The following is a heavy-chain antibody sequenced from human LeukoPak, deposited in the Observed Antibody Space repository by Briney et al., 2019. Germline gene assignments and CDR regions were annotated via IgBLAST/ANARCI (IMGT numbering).Heavy chain of an antibody. CDR3: ARVVLGSSGYFIDY. V-gene: IGHV3-74*01. CDR2: INSDGSST. CDR1: GFTFSSYW. Sequence: PGGSLRLSCAASGFTFSSYWMHWVRQAPGKGLVWVSRINSDGSSTSYAGSVKGRFTISRDNAKNTLYLQMNSLRDEDTAVYYCARVVLGSSGYFIDYWGQGTLVTVSS. J-gene: IGHJ4*02. D-gene: IGHD3-22*01.